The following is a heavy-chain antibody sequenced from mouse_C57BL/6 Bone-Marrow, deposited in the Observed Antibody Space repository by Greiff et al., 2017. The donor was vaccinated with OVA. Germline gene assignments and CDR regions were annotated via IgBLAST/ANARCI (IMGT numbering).Heavy chain of an antibody. CDR2: ISSGGDYI. D-gene: IGHD4-1*01. J-gene: IGHJ3*01. CDR1: GFTFSSYA. Sequence: EVKLQESGEGLVKPGGSLKLSCAASGFTFSSYAMSWVRQTPEKRLEWVAYISSGGDYIYYADTVKGRFTISRDNARNTLYLQMSSLKSEDTAMYYCTRGGYWAWFAYWGQGTLVTVSA. V-gene: IGHV5-9-1*02. CDR3: TRGGYWAWFAY.